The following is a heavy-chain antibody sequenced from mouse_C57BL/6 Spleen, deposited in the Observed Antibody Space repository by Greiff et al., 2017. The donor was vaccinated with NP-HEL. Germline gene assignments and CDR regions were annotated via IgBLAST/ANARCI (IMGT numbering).Heavy chain of an antibody. CDR1: GYTFTSYW. D-gene: IGHD2-5*01. CDR3: ARSGTASYSNGFAY. CDR2: IDPSDSYT. J-gene: IGHJ3*01. Sequence: VQLQQPGAELVKPGASVKLSCKASGYTFTSYWMQWVKQRPGQGLEWIGEIDPSDSYTNYNQKFKGKATLTVDTSSSTAYMQLSSLTSEDSAVYYCARSGTASYSNGFAYRGQGTLVTVSA. V-gene: IGHV1-50*01.